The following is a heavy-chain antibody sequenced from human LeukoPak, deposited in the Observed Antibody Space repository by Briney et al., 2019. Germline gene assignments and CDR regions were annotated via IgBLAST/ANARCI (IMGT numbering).Heavy chain of an antibody. V-gene: IGHV4-61*09. CDR2: IYTSGST. Sequence: SETLSLTCTVSGGSISSGSYYGSWIRQPAGKGLEWIGHIYTSGSTNYNPSLKSRVTISVDTSKSHFSLKLNSVTAADTAVYYCARDLLDYQLLSGSWFGPWGQGTLVTVSS. CDR1: GGSISSGSYY. D-gene: IGHD2-2*01. CDR3: ARDLLDYQLLSGSWFGP. J-gene: IGHJ5*02.